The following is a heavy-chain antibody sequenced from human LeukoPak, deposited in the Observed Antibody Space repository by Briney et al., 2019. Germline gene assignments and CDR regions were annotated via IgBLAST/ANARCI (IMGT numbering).Heavy chain of an antibody. Sequence: PGGSLRLSCEASGFTLNKYWMHWVRQAPGKGLVWVSRITGDGSDIAYADSVKGRFTVSRDGAKNILFLQMTSLRVEDTAIYYCARDAYTTTSNWLDPWGQGTLVTVSS. V-gene: IGHV3-74*01. CDR3: ARDAYTTTSNWLDP. D-gene: IGHD4-17*01. CDR1: GFTLNKYW. CDR2: ITGDGSDI. J-gene: IGHJ5*02.